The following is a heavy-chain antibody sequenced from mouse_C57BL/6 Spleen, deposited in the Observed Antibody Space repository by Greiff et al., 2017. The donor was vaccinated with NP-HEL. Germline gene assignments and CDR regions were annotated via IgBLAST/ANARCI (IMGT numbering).Heavy chain of an antibody. J-gene: IGHJ1*03. V-gene: IGHV1-4*01. CDR3: ARETYYDGSSYEDFDV. D-gene: IGHD1-1*01. CDR1: GYTFTSYT. CDR2: INPSSGYT. Sequence: VKLVESGAELARPGASVKMSCKASGYTFTSYTMHWVKQRPGQGLEWIGYINPSSGYTKYNQKFKDKATLTADKSSSTAYMQLSSLTSEDSAVYYCARETYYDGSSYEDFDVWGTGTTVTVSS.